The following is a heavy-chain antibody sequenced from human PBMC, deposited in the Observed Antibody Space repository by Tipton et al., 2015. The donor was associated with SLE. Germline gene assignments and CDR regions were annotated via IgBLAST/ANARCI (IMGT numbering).Heavy chain of an antibody. Sequence: LRLSCAVYGGSFSGYYWSWIRQPPGKGLEWIGEINHSGSTNYNPSLKSRVTISVATSKNQFSLKLSSVTAADTAVYYCAISPEAVAGDAAFDIWGQGTMVTVSS. CDR3: AISPEAVAGDAAFDI. V-gene: IGHV4-34*01. D-gene: IGHD6-19*01. J-gene: IGHJ3*02. CDR2: INHSGST. CDR1: GGSFSGYY.